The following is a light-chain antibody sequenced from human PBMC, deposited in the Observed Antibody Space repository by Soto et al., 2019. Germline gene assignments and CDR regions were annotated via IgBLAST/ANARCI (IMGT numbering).Light chain of an antibody. J-gene: IGLJ1*01. V-gene: IGLV2-11*01. CDR1: SSYIGPYDH. Sequence: QSALTQPRSVSGSPGQSVTISCTRTSSYIGPYDHVAWYQQHPGKAPKLIIFAVSKRPSGVPDRFSGSKSGNTASLTISGLQAEDEADYSRSSYAGNYIYVFATGTKVTV. CDR3: SSYAGNYIYV. CDR2: AVS.